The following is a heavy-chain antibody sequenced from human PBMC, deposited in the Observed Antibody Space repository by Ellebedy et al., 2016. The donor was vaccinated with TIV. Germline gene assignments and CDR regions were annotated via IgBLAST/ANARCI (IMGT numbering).Heavy chain of an antibody. V-gene: IGHV3-66*01. D-gene: IGHD3-22*01. CDR2: IYYDGSA. Sequence: GESLKISCAASGFTVSSNYMSWVRQAPGKGLEWVSVIYYDGSAFYANSVKGRFTISRDNSKNTLYLQMNRLRAEDTAVYYCAKGLDSGIVVVIDYWGQGTLVTVSS. J-gene: IGHJ4*02. CDR1: GFTVSSNY. CDR3: AKGLDSGIVVVIDY.